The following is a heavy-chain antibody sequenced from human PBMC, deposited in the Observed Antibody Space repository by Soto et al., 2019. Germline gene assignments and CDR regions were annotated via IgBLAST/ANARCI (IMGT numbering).Heavy chain of an antibody. CDR2: ISYDGSNK. Sequence: QVQLVESGGGVVQPGRSLRLSCAASGFTFSSYGMHWVRQAPGKGLEWVAVISYDGSNKYYADSVKGRFTISRDNSKNTLYLQMNSLRAEDTAVYYCAKEVWSGPMDVWGQGTTVTASS. CDR1: GFTFSSYG. CDR3: AKEVWSGPMDV. V-gene: IGHV3-30*18. D-gene: IGHD3-3*01. J-gene: IGHJ6*02.